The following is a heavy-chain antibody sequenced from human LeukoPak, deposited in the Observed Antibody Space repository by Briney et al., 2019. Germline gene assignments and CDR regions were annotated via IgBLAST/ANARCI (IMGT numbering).Heavy chain of an antibody. CDR3: ARDLITMVRGAFDI. J-gene: IGHJ3*02. CDR1: GFTFSDYY. CDR2: ISSSSSYT. D-gene: IGHD3-10*01. Sequence: PGGSLRLSCAASGFTFSDYYMSWIRQAPGKGLEWASYISSSSSYTNYADSVKGRFTISRDNAKNSLYLQMNSLRAEDTAVYYCARDLITMVRGAFDIWGQGTMVTVSS. V-gene: IGHV3-11*06.